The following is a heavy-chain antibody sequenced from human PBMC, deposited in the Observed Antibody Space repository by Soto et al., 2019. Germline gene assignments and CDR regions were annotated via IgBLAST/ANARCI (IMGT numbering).Heavy chain of an antibody. V-gene: IGHV3-30-3*01. CDR2: ISYDGSNK. CDR3: ARDFEYSSSGPFDY. CDR1: GFTFSSYA. D-gene: IGHD6-6*01. J-gene: IGHJ4*02. Sequence: QVQLVESGGGVVQSGRSLRLSCAASGFTFSSYAMHWVRQAPGKGLEWVAVISYDGSNKYYADSVKGRFTISRDNSKNTLYLQMNSLRAEDTAVYYCARDFEYSSSGPFDYWGQGTLVTVSS.